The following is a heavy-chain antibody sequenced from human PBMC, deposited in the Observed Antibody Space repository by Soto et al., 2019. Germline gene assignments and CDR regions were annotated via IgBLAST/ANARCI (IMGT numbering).Heavy chain of an antibody. CDR1: GYTFTSYG. Sequence: QVQLVQSGAEVKKPGASVKVSCKASGYTFTSYGISWVRQAPGQGLEWVGWISAYNGNTNYAQKLQGRVTMTTDTSTSTAYMELRSLRSDDTAVYYCARDSYCSGGSCYRGYFDYWGQGTLVTVSS. J-gene: IGHJ4*02. D-gene: IGHD2-15*01. V-gene: IGHV1-18*01. CDR3: ARDSYCSGGSCYRGYFDY. CDR2: ISAYNGNT.